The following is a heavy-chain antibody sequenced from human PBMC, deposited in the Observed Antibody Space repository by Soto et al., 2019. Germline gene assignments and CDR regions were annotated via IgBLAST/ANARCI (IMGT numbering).Heavy chain of an antibody. CDR2: IIPVFRTS. CDR3: AKDGSWDDGGGES. V-gene: IGHV1-69*18. CDR1: GVTFSSYA. Sequence: QVQLVQSGAELKKPGSSVKVSCSASGVTFSSYAFTWVRQAPGQGLEWMGNIIPVFRTSNYAQGFQGRLTISADESTNTIYMELSSLRSEDTAVYFCAKDGSWDDGGGESWGQGTLVIVSS. D-gene: IGHD3-16*01. J-gene: IGHJ4*02.